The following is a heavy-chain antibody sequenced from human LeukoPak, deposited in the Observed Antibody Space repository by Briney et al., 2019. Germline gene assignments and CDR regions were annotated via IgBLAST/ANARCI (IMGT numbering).Heavy chain of an antibody. D-gene: IGHD5-24*01. CDR2: VSYDGTNK. V-gene: IGHV3-30-3*01. CDR1: GFTFSTYT. CDR3: ARRMAANAFDI. J-gene: IGHJ3*02. Sequence: SERSLRLSCAASGFTFSTYTMHWVRQAPGKGLEWVAFVSYDGTNKNYADSVKGRFTISRDNSKNTLYLQMNSLRTEDTAVYYCARRMAANAFDIWGQGTMVTVSS.